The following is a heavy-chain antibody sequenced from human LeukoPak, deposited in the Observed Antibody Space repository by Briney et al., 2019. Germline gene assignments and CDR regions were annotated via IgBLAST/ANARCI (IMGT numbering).Heavy chain of an antibody. D-gene: IGHD2-15*01. CDR2: ISGGGDST. V-gene: IGHV3-23*01. CDR3: AKDLTSRATTPEY. J-gene: IGHJ4*02. CDR1: GFTFSSYA. Sequence: GGSLRLSCAASGFTFSSYAMSWVRQAPGKGLEWVSAISGGGDSTYYADSVKGRFTVSRDNSKNTLYLQVNSLRDEDTAVYYCAKDLTSRATTPEYWGQGTLVTVSS.